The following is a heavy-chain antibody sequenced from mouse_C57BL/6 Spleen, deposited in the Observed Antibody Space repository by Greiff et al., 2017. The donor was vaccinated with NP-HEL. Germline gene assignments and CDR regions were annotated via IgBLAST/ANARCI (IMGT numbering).Heavy chain of an antibody. J-gene: IGHJ4*01. V-gene: IGHV1-26*01. D-gene: IGHD4-1*01. CDR3: ARRLGRSYYYAMDN. CDR2: INPNNGGT. CDR1: GYTFTDYY. Sequence: EVQLQQSGPELVKPGASVKISCKASGYTFTDYYMNWVKQSHGKSLEWIGDINPNNGGTSYNQKFKGKATLTVDKYSSTAYMELRSLTSEDSAVYYCARRLGRSYYYAMDNLGQGTSVTVSS.